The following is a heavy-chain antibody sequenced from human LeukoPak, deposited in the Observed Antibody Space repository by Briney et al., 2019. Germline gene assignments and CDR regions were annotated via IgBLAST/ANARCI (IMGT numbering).Heavy chain of an antibody. Sequence: MPSETLPLTCTVSGGSISSYYWSWIRQPPGKGLEWIGYIYYSGSTNYNPSLKSRVTISVDTSKNQFSLKLSSVTAADTAVYYCARVEGIAAAYRAWYFDLWGRGTLVTVSS. CDR3: ARVEGIAAAYRAWYFDL. CDR2: IYYSGST. CDR1: GGSISSYY. V-gene: IGHV4-59*01. D-gene: IGHD6-13*01. J-gene: IGHJ2*01.